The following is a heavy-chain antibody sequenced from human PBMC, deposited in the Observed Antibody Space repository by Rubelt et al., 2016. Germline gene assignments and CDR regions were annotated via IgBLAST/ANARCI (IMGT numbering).Heavy chain of an antibody. D-gene: IGHD3-10*01. CDR2: ISGSGGST. Sequence: EYGGGLVQPGGSLRLSCAASGFTFSSYAMSWVRQAPGKGLEWVSAISGSGGSTYYADSVKGRFTISRDNSKNTLYLQMSSLRAEDTAVYYCVIGFGDNDPFDYWGQGTLVTVSS. V-gene: IGHV3-23*01. J-gene: IGHJ4*02. CDR1: GFTFSSYA. CDR3: VIGFGDNDPFDY.